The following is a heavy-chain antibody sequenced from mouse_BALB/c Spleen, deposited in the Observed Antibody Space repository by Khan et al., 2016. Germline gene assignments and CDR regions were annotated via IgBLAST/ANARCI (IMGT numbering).Heavy chain of an antibody. J-gene: IGHJ3*01. Sequence: VQLQESGPGLVAPSQSLSITCTVSGFSLTGFSVNWVRQPPGKALEWLGIIWGDGSTDYNSALKSRLSFNRDDSKSQVFLKMNSLQTDDTARYFCARYYDYDGGFAYWGQGTLVTVSA. D-gene: IGHD2-4*01. CDR2: IWGDGST. CDR3: ARYYDYDGGFAY. CDR1: GFSLTGFS. V-gene: IGHV2-6-7*01.